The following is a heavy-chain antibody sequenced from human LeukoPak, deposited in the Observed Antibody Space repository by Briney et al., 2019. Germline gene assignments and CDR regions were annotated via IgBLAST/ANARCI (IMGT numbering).Heavy chain of an antibody. CDR2: IYYSGST. CDR3: ARSYSSGWLDAFDI. Sequence: PSETLSLTCTVSGGSISSYYWSWIRQPPGKGLEWIGYIYYSGSTNYNPSLKSRVTISVDTSKNQFSLKLSSVTAADTAVYYCARSYSSGWLDAFDIWGQGTMVTVSS. V-gene: IGHV4-59*01. D-gene: IGHD6-19*01. J-gene: IGHJ3*02. CDR1: GGSISSYY.